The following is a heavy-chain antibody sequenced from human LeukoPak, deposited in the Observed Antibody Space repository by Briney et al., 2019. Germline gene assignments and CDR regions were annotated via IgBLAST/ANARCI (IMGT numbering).Heavy chain of an antibody. CDR1: GYTFTGYY. CDR3: ARVGVAGTLSESPTGKSDP. J-gene: IGHJ5*02. Sequence: ASVKVSCKASGYTFTGYYMHWVRQAPGQGLEWMGWINPNSGGTNYAQKFQGRVTMTRDTSISTAYMELSRLRSDDTAVYYCARVGVAGTLSESPTGKSDPWGQGTLVTVSS. D-gene: IGHD6-19*01. CDR2: INPNSGGT. V-gene: IGHV1-2*02.